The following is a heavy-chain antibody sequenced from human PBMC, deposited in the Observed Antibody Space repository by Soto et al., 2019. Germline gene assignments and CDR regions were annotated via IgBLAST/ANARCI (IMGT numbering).Heavy chain of an antibody. J-gene: IGHJ6*02. CDR2: IIPIFGTA. Sequence: SLKVSCKASGGTFSSYAISWVRQAPGQGLEWMGGIIPIFGTANYAQKFQGRVTITADESTSTAYMELSSLRSEDTAVYYCASREDIVVVVAASPDYYYGMDVWGQGTTVTVSS. V-gene: IGHV1-69*13. CDR1: GGTFSSYA. D-gene: IGHD2-15*01. CDR3: ASREDIVVVVAASPDYYYGMDV.